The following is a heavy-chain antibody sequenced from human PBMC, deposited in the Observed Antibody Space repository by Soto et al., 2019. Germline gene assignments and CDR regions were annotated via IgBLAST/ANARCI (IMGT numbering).Heavy chain of an antibody. D-gene: IGHD3-10*01. CDR2: IKQDGSET. CDR1: GFTFSNYW. J-gene: IGHJ4*02. Sequence: GGSLRLSCAASGFTFSNYWMAWVRQAPGKGLEWVANIKQDGSETNFVDSVKGRFTISRDNAKNSLHLQMNSLRAEDTGVHYCARALVHGGDFWGQGTLVTVSS. CDR3: ARALVHGGDF. V-gene: IGHV3-7*01.